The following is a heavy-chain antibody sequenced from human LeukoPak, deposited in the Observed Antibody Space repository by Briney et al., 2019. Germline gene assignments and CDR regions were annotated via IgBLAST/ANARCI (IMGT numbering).Heavy chain of an antibody. D-gene: IGHD5-12*01. Sequence: SETLSLTCTVSGGSISSSSYYWGWIRQPPGKGLEWIGSIYYSGSTYYNPSLKSRVTISVDTSKNQFSLKLSSVTAADTAVYYCARDYSIVATPKGAFDIWGQGTMVTVSS. CDR2: IYYSGST. J-gene: IGHJ3*02. CDR1: GGSISSSSYY. V-gene: IGHV4-39*07. CDR3: ARDYSIVATPKGAFDI.